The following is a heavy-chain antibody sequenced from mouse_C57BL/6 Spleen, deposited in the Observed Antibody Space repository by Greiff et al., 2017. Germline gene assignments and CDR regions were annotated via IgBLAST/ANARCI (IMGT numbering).Heavy chain of an antibody. J-gene: IGHJ4*01. CDR3: ASVCDGYYVAMDY. CDR2: IYPGDGDT. D-gene: IGHD2-3*01. Sequence: QVQLQQSGPELVTPGPSVTISCKASGYAFTSSWMNWVKQRPGKGLEWIGGIYPGDGDTNYNEKFKGKATLTADTSSSTAYMQLSSLTSEDAAVYYCASVCDGYYVAMDYWGQGTSVTVSS. V-gene: IGHV1-82*01. CDR1: GYAFTSSW.